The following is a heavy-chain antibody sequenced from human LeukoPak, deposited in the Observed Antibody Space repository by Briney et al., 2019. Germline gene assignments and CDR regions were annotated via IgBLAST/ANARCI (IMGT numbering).Heavy chain of an antibody. CDR2: INPNSGGT. CDR3: RRTGYSSGWYEDY. V-gene: IGHV1-2*02. D-gene: IGHD6-19*01. CDR1: GYTFTGYY. Sequence: GASVKVSCKASGYTFTGYYMHWVRQAPGQGLEWMGWINPNSGGTNYAQKFQGRVTMTRDTSISTAYMELSRLRSEDTAVYYCRRTGYSSGWYEDYWGQGTLVTVSS. J-gene: IGHJ4*02.